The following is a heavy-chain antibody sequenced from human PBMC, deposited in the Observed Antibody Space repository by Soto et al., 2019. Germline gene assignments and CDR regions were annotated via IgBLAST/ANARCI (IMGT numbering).Heavy chain of an antibody. J-gene: IGHJ4*02. D-gene: IGHD2-15*01. CDR3: ARRMCWYCSGRSCHFDY. CDR2: MNPNSGNT. Sequence: GASVKVSCKASGYTFTSYDINWVRRATGQGLEWMGWMNPNSGNTGCAQKFQGRVTMTRNTSISTAYMELSSLRSEDTAVYYCARRMCWYCSGRSCHFDYWGQRTLVTVSS. CDR1: GYTFTSYD. V-gene: IGHV1-8*01.